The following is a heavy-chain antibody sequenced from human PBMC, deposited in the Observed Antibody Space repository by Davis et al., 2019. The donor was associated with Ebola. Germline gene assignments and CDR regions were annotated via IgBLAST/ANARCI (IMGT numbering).Heavy chain of an antibody. CDR1: GFTFGDYA. V-gene: IGHV3-49*04. D-gene: IGHD6-13*01. CDR3: ARDEGRRAAGTSY. CDR2: IRSKAYGGTT. Sequence: GESLKISCTASGFTFGDYAMSWVRQAPGKGLEWVGFIRSKAYGGTTEYAASVKGRFTISRDNAKNSLYLQMNSLRAEDTAVYYCARDEGRRAAGTSYWGQGTLVTVSS. J-gene: IGHJ4*02.